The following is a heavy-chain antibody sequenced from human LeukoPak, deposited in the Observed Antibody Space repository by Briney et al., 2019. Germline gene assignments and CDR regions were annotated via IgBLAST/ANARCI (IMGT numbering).Heavy chain of an antibody. CDR3: AKFPFYGDYERTFDY. V-gene: IGHV1-69*05. Sequence: SVKVSCKASGGTFTSYAISWVRQAPGQGLEWMGGIIPNYNTAHYAQKYQGRVTITRDESTTTVYMDLSSLRSEDTAVYYCAKFPFYGDYERTFDYWGQGTLVTVSS. CDR1: GGTFTSYA. CDR2: IIPNYNTA. J-gene: IGHJ4*02. D-gene: IGHD4-17*01.